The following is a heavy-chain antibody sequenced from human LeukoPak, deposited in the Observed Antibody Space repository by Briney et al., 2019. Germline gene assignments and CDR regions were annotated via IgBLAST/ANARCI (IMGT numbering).Heavy chain of an antibody. CDR1: GGSISSYY. CDR3: AGTRRYCSGGSCYNWFDP. D-gene: IGHD2-15*01. V-gene: IGHV4-4*08. Sequence: PSETLSLTCTVSGGSISSYYWSWIRQPPGKGLEWIGRIYASGNSNYNASLKSRVTISIDTSKNQFSLRLSSVIAADTAVYYCAGTRRYCSGGSCYNWFDPWGQGTQVTVSS. J-gene: IGHJ5*02. CDR2: IYASGNS.